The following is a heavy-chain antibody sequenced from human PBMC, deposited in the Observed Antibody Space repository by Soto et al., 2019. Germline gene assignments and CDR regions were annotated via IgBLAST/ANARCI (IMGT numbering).Heavy chain of an antibody. CDR3: LTSTTVTSITSGMDV. CDR2: IYPGDSDT. D-gene: IGHD4-17*01. V-gene: IGHV5-51*01. J-gene: IGHJ6*02. CDR1: GYSFTSYW. Sequence: GESLKISGKGSGYSFTSYWIGWVRQMPGKGLEWMGIIYPGDSDTRYSPSFQGQVTISADKSISTAYLQLSRLKASDTAMYYCLTSTTVTSITSGMDVWGQGNTVTAS.